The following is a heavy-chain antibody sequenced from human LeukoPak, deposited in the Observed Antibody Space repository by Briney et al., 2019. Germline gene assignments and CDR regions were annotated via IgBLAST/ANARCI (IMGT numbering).Heavy chain of an antibody. D-gene: IGHD3-3*01. CDR3: ARDWYRTDYDFWVFFDY. CDR2: IIPILGIA. J-gene: IGHJ4*02. V-gene: IGHV1-69*04. CDR1: GGTFSSYA. Sequence: VASVKVSCKASGGTFSSYAISWVRQAPGQGLEWMGRIIPILGIANYAQKFQGRVTMTRDTSTSTVYMELSSLRSEDTAVYYCARDWYRTDYDFWVFFDYWGQGTLVTVSS.